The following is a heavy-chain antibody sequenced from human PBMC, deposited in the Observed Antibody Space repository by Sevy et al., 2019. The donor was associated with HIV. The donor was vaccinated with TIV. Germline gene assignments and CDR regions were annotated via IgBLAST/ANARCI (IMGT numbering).Heavy chain of an antibody. J-gene: IGHJ4*02. CDR3: ARADYYGSGSYYGGLDY. CDR1: GGSISSYY. D-gene: IGHD3-10*01. Sequence: SETLSLTCTVSGGSISSYYWSWIRQPPGKGLEWIGYIYYSGSTNYNPSLKSRVTISVDTSKNQFSLKLSSVTAADTAVYYCARADYYGSGSYYGGLDYWGQGTLFTVSS. CDR2: IYYSGST. V-gene: IGHV4-59*01.